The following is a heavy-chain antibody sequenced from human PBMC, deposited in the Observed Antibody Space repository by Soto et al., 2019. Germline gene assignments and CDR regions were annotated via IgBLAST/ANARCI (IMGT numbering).Heavy chain of an antibody. J-gene: IGHJ4*02. V-gene: IGHV1-69*01. CDR2: NIPIFGTT. CDR3: ARDSDHSYDY. CDR1: GGTLRSYA. D-gene: IGHD4-4*01. Sequence: QVQLVQSGAEVKKPGSSVKVSCRASGGTLRSYAITWVRQAPGQGLEWMGGNIPIFGTTNYAQKFQGRITITADESTSTAYMDLSSLRSEDTAVYYCARDSDHSYDYWGQGTLVTVSS.